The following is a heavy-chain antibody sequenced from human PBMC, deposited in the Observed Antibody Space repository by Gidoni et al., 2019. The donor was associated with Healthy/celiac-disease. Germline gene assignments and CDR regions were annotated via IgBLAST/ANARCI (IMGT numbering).Heavy chain of an antibody. Sequence: QVQLVQDGGEGEKPGASLKVSCKASGYTFTGYYMHGVRQATGQGVEWMGWINPNSGGTNYAQKFQGRVTMTRDTSISTADMELSRLRSDDTSVYYCARVADVLLWFGEYGMDVWGQGTTVTVSS. J-gene: IGHJ6*02. CDR3: ARVADVLLWFGEYGMDV. V-gene: IGHV1-2*02. CDR2: INPNSGGT. CDR1: GYTFTGYY. D-gene: IGHD3-10*01.